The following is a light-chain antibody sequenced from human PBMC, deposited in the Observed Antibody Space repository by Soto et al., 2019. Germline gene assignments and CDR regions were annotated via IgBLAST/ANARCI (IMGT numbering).Light chain of an antibody. CDR2: DAS. CDR1: QSVSSY. CDR3: QQRSRKAGHT. V-gene: IGKV3-11*01. Sequence: EIVLTQSPATLSLSPGERATLSCRASQSVSSYLAWYQQKPGQAPRLLIYDASNRATGIPARFSGSGSGTDFTLTISSLEPEDFAVYYCQQRSRKAGHTFGQGTKLEIK. J-gene: IGKJ2*01.